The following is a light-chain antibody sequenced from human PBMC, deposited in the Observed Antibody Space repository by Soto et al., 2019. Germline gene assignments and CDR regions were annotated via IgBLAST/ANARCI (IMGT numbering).Light chain of an antibody. J-gene: IGKJ4*01. V-gene: IGKV3-11*01. CDR1: QSVSSY. Sequence: EIVLTQSPATLSLSPGERATLSCRASQSVSSYLAWYQQKPGQAPRLLIYDASNRATGIPARFSGSGSGTDFTLTISSLEPEDFAVYYCQQRSNWPLTFGGETKVEI. CDR3: QQRSNWPLT. CDR2: DAS.